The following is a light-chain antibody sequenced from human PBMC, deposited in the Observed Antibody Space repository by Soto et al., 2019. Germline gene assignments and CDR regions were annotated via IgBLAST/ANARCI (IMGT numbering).Light chain of an antibody. CDR2: DAS. Sequence: IQMTQSPSTLSASVGDRVTITCRASQSISTWLAWYQQRPGKAPKLLIFDASSLESGVPSRFSGSGSGTEFTLTISSLQSDDFATYFCQQYNTYSKTFGQGTKV. J-gene: IGKJ1*01. CDR1: QSISTW. V-gene: IGKV1-5*01. CDR3: QQYNTYSKT.